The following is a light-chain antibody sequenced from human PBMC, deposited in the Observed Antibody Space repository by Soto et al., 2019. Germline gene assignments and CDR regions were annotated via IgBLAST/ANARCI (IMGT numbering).Light chain of an antibody. J-gene: IGLJ2*01. Sequence: QSVLTQPPSASGTPGQRVTISCSGSSSNIESNTVNWYQQLPGTAPKLLIYSNNQRPSGVPDRFSGSKSGTSASLAISGFQSEDEADYYCAAWDDSLNGVVFGGGTKLTVL. CDR2: SNN. CDR3: AAWDDSLNGVV. CDR1: SSNIESNT. V-gene: IGLV1-44*01.